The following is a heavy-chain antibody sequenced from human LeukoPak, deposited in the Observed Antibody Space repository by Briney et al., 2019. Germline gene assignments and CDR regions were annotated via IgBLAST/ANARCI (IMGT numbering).Heavy chain of an antibody. D-gene: IGHD1-26*01. J-gene: IGHJ4*02. CDR2: IKQAGSEK. Sequence: GGSLRLSCAASGFTFSSYWMSWVRQAPGKGLEWVANIKQAGSEKYYVDSVKGRFTISRDNSKNSLYLQMNSLRTEDTALYYCAKATSLVGAPEGWGQGTLVTVSS. CDR3: AKATSLVGAPEG. CDR1: GFTFSSYW. V-gene: IGHV3-7*03.